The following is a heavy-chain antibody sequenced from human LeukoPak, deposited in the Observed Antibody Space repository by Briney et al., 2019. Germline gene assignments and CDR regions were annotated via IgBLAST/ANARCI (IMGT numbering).Heavy chain of an antibody. J-gene: IGHJ5*02. CDR2: IRYDGSNK. CDR1: GFTFSSYG. CDR3: AKEGPNINWFDP. Sequence: PGESLRLSCAASGFTFSSYGMHWVRQAPGKGLEWVAFIRYDGSNKYYADSVKGRFTISRDNSKNTLYLQMNSLRAEDTAVYYCAKEGPNINWFDPWGQGTLVTVSS. D-gene: IGHD2/OR15-2a*01. V-gene: IGHV3-30*02.